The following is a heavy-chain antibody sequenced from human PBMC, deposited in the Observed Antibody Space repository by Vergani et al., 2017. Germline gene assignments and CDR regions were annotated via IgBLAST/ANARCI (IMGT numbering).Heavy chain of an antibody. Sequence: QVQLVQSGAEVKKPGSSVKVSCKASGGTFSSYAISWVRQAPGQGLEWMGRIIPILGIANYAQKFQGRVTITADKSTSTAYMELRSLRSDDTAVYYCARDPRYSGYLHGMDVWGQGTTVTVSS. J-gene: IGHJ6*02. CDR3: ARDPRYSGYLHGMDV. CDR1: GGTFSSYA. V-gene: IGHV1-69*04. D-gene: IGHD5-12*01. CDR2: IIPILGIA.